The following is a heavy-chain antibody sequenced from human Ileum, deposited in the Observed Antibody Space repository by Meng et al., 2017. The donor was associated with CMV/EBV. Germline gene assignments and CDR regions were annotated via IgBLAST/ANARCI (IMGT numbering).Heavy chain of an antibody. J-gene: IGHJ6*02. V-gene: IGHV1-18*01. CDR1: DYTFTSYF. CDR2: ISPYNGNT. D-gene: IGHD4-11*01. Sequence: ASVMVSCKASDYTFTSYFVSWLRQAPGQGREWMGWISPYNGNTNYAPSFHTSVTMTTDTSTFTAYMELKSLTSDDTAVYYCARNDYSHGMDVWGQGTTVTVSS. CDR3: ARNDYSHGMDV.